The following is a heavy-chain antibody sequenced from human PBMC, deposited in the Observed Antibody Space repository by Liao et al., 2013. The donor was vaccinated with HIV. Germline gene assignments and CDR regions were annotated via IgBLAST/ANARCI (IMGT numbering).Heavy chain of an antibody. V-gene: IGHV4-4*07. J-gene: IGHJ6*03. CDR2: VHASGST. CDR3: ARAPYRGHYYYYYMDV. D-gene: IGHD3-10*01. CDR1: GDSTSDYY. Sequence: QVQLQESGPGLVKPSETLFLTCTVTGDSTSDYYWSWIRQPAGKGLEWIGRVHASGSTNYNPSLRSRVTMSVDTSRNQFSLQLSSVTAADTALYYCARAPYRGHYYYYYMDVWGNGTTVTVSS.